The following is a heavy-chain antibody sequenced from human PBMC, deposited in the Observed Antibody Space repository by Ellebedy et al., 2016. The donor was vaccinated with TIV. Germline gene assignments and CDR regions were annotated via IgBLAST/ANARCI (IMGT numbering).Heavy chain of an antibody. Sequence: SETLSLTCTVSGYSISSGYYWNWIRQSAGKGLEWIGRIHISGSTSYNPSLKSRVTMSLDTSKNQFSLNLNFVTAADSAVYYCARGDQQSLNYFDYWGQGTLVTVSS. J-gene: IGHJ4*02. V-gene: IGHV4-4*07. CDR1: GYSISSGYY. CDR3: ARGDQQSLNYFDY. CDR2: IHISGST. D-gene: IGHD2-2*01.